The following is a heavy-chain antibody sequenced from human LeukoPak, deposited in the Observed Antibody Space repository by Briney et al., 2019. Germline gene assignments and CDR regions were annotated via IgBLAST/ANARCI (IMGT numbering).Heavy chain of an antibody. J-gene: IGHJ5*02. CDR2: IRYDGSNK. V-gene: IGHV3-30*02. D-gene: IGHD4-17*01. CDR1: GFTFSTYG. CDR3: AKDSGDYDQGFDP. Sequence: GGSLRLSCAASGFTFSTYGMHWVRQAPGKGLEWVAFIRYDGSNKYYADSVKGRFTISRDNSKNTLYLQMNSLRAEDTAVYYCAKDSGDYDQGFDPWGQGTLVTVSS.